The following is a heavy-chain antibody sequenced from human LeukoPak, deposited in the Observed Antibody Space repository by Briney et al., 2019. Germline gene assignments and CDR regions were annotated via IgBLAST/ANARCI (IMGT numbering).Heavy chain of an antibody. V-gene: IGHV3-23*01. D-gene: IGHD3-22*01. CDR3: AKRDSSGSYPYYFDS. Sequence: AGGSLRLSCAASGFTFSSYAMSWVRQAPGKGLEWVSAISGSGGSTYYADSVKGRFTVSRDYSKDTLYLQMNSLRAEDTAVYYCAKRDSSGSYPYYFDSWGQGTLVTVSS. CDR2: ISGSGGST. CDR1: GFTFSSYA. J-gene: IGHJ4*02.